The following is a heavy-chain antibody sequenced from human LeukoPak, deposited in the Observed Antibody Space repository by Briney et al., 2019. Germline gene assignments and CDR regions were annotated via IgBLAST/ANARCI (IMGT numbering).Heavy chain of an antibody. J-gene: IGHJ6*03. CDR1: GLTLSSYF. CDR2: ISGRGGST. Sequence: GGSLRLAWAVPGLTLSSYFMGWVRQLSGKGLEWVASISGRGGSTHSGGSGEGRFTIGRDNSKNTLYLQRNSLRAEHTAVYYCAKDGSRGSYYRYYYYYMDVWDKGTTVTVSS. V-gene: IGHV3-23*01. D-gene: IGHD1-26*01. CDR3: AKDGSRGSYYRYYYYYMDV.